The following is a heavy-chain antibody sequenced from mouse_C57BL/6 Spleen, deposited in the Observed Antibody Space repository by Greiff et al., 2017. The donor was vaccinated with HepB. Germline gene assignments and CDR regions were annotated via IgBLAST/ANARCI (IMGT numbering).Heavy chain of an antibody. J-gene: IGHJ2*01. CDR3: ARGAQGVFDY. V-gene: IGHV1-81*01. CDR1: GYTFTSYG. CDR2: IYPRSGNT. Sequence: VQLQQSGAELARPGASVKLSCTASGYTFTSYGISWVKQRTGQGLEWIGEIYPRSGNTYYNEKFKGKATLTADKSSSTAYMELRSLTSEDSAVYFCARGAQGVFDYWGQGTTLTVSS.